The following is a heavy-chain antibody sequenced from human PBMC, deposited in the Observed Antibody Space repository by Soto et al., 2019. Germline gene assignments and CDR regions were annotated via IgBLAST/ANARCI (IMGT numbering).Heavy chain of an antibody. CDR1: DGSVSSGSYY. J-gene: IGHJ5*02. V-gene: IGHV4-61*01. Sequence: SETLSLTCTVSDGSVSSGSYYWSWIRQPPGKGLEWIGYIYYSGSTNYNPSLKSRVTISVDTSRNQFSLKLSSVTAADTAVYYCARTGYCSSTSCYGWFDPWGQGTLVTVSS. D-gene: IGHD2-2*01. CDR3: ARTGYCSSTSCYGWFDP. CDR2: IYYSGST.